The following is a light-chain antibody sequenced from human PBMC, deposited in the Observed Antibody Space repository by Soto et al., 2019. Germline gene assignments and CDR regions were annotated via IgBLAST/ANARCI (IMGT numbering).Light chain of an antibody. J-gene: IGLJ1*01. CDR3: SSYTSSTTYV. V-gene: IGLV2-14*01. CDR1: SSDIGGYNY. Sequence: SALTQPASVSGSPGQSITISCTGSSSDIGGYNYVSWYQQHPDKAPKLMIYHVSNRPSGISSRFSGSKSGNTASLTISELQAEDEADYYCSSYTSSTTYVFGTGTKVTVL. CDR2: HVS.